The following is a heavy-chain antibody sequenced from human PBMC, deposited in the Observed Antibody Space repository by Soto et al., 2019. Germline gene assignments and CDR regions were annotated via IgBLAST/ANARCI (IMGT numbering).Heavy chain of an antibody. D-gene: IGHD6-19*01. CDR1: GFTFSSYA. CDR2: ISGSGGST. J-gene: IGHJ4*02. CDR3: AKDVLPGIAVAGPVGY. Sequence: EVQLLESGGGLVQPGGSLRLSCAASGFTFSSYAMSWVRQAPGKGLEWVSAISGSGGSTYYADSVKGRFTISRDNSKNTLYLQMNSLRAEDTAVYYCAKDVLPGIAVAGPVGYWGQGTLVTVSS. V-gene: IGHV3-23*01.